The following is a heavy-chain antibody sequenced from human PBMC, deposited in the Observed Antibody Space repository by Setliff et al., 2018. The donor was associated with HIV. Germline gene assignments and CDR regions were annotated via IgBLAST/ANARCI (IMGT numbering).Heavy chain of an antibody. D-gene: IGHD5-18*01. V-gene: IGHV4-59*08. CDR3: ARLSDTAMASFDS. CDR2: IYKSGST. Sequence: SETLSLTCSASGGSISTYHWSWIRQPPGKGLEWIGYIYKSGSTNYSHYLKSRVTISPGTSKNQFSLKLTSVTAADTAVYYCARLSDTAMASFDSWGQGTLVTVSS. CDR1: GGSISTYH. J-gene: IGHJ4*02.